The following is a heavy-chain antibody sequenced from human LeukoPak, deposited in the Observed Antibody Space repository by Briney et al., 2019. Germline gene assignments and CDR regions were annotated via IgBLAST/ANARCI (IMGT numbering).Heavy chain of an antibody. D-gene: IGHD3-22*01. CDR2: IYPGDSDT. Sequence: GESLKISCKGSRYSFTSYWIGWVRQMPGKGLEWMGIIYPGDSDTRYSPSFQGQVTISADKSISTAYLQWSSLKASDTAMYYCARQGRLSSGYYYVPDYYGMDVWGQGTTVTVSS. J-gene: IGHJ6*02. V-gene: IGHV5-51*01. CDR1: RYSFTSYW. CDR3: ARQGRLSSGYYYVPDYYGMDV.